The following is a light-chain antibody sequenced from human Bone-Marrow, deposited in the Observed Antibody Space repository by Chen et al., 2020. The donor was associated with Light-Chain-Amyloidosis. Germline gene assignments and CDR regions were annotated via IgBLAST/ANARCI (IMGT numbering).Light chain of an antibody. CDR2: WAS. J-gene: IGKJ2*01. CDR3: QQYYSTPYT. V-gene: IGKV4-1*01. CDR1: ESLLYRSNNKNY. Sequence: DIVMTQSPDSLAVSLGEMAPINCKSSESLLYRSNNKNYLGWYQQKPGQSPKLLMYWASPRESGVPDRFRGSGSGTDFTLTISSLQAEDVAVYYGQQYYSTPYTFGQGTKLEIQ.